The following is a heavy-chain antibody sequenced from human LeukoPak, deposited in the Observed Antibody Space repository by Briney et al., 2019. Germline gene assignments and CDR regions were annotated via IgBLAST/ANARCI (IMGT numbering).Heavy chain of an antibody. Sequence: SETLSLTCAVYGGSFSGYYWSWIRQPPGKGLEWIGEINHSGRTNYNPSLKSRVTISVDTSKTQSSLKLSSVTAADTAVYYCARSITVVPPTWFDPWGQGTLVTVSS. CDR1: GGSFSGYY. CDR3: ARSITVVPPTWFDP. J-gene: IGHJ5*02. CDR2: INHSGRT. V-gene: IGHV4-34*01. D-gene: IGHD4-23*01.